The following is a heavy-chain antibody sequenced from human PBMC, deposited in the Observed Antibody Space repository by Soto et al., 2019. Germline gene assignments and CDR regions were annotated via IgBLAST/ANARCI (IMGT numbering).Heavy chain of an antibody. CDR1: GGSISSGYYY. CDR3: ARAPKVSGSAQTRPDF. CDR2: IYYSGNT. J-gene: IGHJ4*02. D-gene: IGHD6-6*01. Sequence: SETLSLTCSVSGGSISSGYYYWSWIRQPPGKGLEWIGNIYYSGNTYYNPSLKSRLIISIDTSKNQFSLKVGSVTAADTAVYYCARAPKVSGSAQTRPDFWGQGSLVTVAS. V-gene: IGHV4-30-4*01.